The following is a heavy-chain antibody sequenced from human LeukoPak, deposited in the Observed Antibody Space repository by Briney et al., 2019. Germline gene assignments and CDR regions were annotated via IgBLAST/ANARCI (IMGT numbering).Heavy chain of an antibody. CDR2: IYYSGST. CDR1: GGSISSSSYY. D-gene: IGHD6-6*01. Sequence: PSETLSLTCTVSGGSISSSSYYWGWIRQPPGKGLEWIGSIYYSGSTNYNPSLKSRVTISVDTSKNQFSLKLSSVTAADTAVYYCARGLSFPLQLVAILRPRRTIGWFDPWGQGTLVTVSS. CDR3: ARGLSFPLQLVAILRPRRTIGWFDP. V-gene: IGHV4-39*07. J-gene: IGHJ5*02.